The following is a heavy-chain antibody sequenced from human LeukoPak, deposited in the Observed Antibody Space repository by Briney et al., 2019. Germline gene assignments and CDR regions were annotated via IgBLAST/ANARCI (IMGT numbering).Heavy chain of an antibody. D-gene: IGHD3-10*01. Sequence: SETLSLTCAVAGGSISSGGYSWSWIRQPPGKGLEWIGYIYHSGSTYYNPSLKSRLTISVDTSKNQLSMNLSSVTAADTAVYYCARTPRLWIGEFHDYWGQGTLVTVSS. CDR1: GGSISSGGYS. CDR2: IYHSGST. CDR3: ARTPRLWIGEFHDY. J-gene: IGHJ4*02. V-gene: IGHV4-30-2*01.